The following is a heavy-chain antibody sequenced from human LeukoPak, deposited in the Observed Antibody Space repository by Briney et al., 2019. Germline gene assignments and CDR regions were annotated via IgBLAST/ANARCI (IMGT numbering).Heavy chain of an antibody. Sequence: SVKVSCKASGGTFSSYAISWVRQAPGQGLEWMGGIIPIFGTASYAQKFQGRVTITADESTSTAYMELSSLRSEDTAVYYCARLYSSGSKEDYWGQGTLVTVSS. D-gene: IGHD6-19*01. V-gene: IGHV1-69*13. CDR1: GGTFSSYA. CDR3: ARLYSSGSKEDY. J-gene: IGHJ4*02. CDR2: IIPIFGTA.